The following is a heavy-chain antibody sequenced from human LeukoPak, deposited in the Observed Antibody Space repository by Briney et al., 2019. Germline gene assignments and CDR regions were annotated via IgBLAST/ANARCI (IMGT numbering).Heavy chain of an antibody. CDR2: IYYSGST. V-gene: IGHV4-59*01. D-gene: IGHD4-17*01. J-gene: IGHJ4*02. Sequence: SETLSLTCTVSGGSISSYYWSWIRQPPGKGLEWIGYIYYSGSTNYNPSLKSRVTISVDTSKNQFSLKLSSVTAADTAVYYCAGDRGYGDYTFDYWGQGTLVTVSS. CDR1: GGSISSYY. CDR3: AGDRGYGDYTFDY.